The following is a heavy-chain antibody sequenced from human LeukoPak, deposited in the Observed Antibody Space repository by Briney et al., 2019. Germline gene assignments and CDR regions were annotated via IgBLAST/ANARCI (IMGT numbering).Heavy chain of an antibody. V-gene: IGHV4-59*08. CDR1: GGSISGYY. CDR2: IHYTGRA. Sequence: SETLSLTCTVSGGSISGYYWIWIRQPPGKGLEWIAYIHYTGRANYSPSFKSRATISVDTSKTQFSLRRSSVTTADTGVYYCARHKALHKGDAFDIWGQGTMVTVSS. CDR3: ARHKALHKGDAFDI. J-gene: IGHJ3*02.